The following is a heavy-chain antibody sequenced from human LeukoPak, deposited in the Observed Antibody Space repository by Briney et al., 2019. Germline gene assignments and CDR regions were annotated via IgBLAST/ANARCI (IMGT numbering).Heavy chain of an antibody. D-gene: IGHD6-13*01. Sequence: GGSLRLSCAASGFTLSSLAMSWVRQAPLKGLEWVSAIGGSGGSKYYADSVKGRFTISRDNSKNTLYLQMTSLRAEDTAVYYCAKDRGIAAAGDFDYWGQGTLVTVSS. CDR1: GFTLSSLA. V-gene: IGHV3-23*01. CDR3: AKDRGIAAAGDFDY. J-gene: IGHJ4*02. CDR2: IGGSGGSK.